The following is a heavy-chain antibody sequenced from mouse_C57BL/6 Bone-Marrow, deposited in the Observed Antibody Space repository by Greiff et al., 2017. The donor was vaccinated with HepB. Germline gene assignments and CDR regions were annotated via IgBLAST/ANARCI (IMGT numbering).Heavy chain of an antibody. CDR2: ISNGGGST. Sequence: EVHLVESGGGLVQPGGSLKLSCAASGFTFSDYYMYWVRQTPEKRLEWVAYISNGGGSTYYPDTVKGRFTISRDNAKNTLYLQMSRLKSEDTAMYYCARLIYYYGSSPYYYAMDYWGQGTSVTVSS. CDR1: GFTFSDYY. CDR3: ARLIYYYGSSPYYYAMDY. V-gene: IGHV5-12*01. J-gene: IGHJ4*01. D-gene: IGHD1-1*01.